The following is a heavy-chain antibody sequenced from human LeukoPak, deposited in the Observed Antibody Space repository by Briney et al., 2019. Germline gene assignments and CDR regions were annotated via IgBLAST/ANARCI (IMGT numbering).Heavy chain of an antibody. CDR3: ARRSVAGTSNPDY. CDR2: INPNSGGT. J-gene: IGHJ4*02. Sequence: GASVKVSCKTSGYSFTGYYMHWVRQAPGQGLEWMGWINPNSGGTNYAQKLQGRVTMTTDTSTSTAYMELRSLRSDDTAVYYCARRSVAGTSNPDYWGQGTLVTVSS. V-gene: IGHV1-2*02. D-gene: IGHD6-19*01. CDR1: GYSFTGYY.